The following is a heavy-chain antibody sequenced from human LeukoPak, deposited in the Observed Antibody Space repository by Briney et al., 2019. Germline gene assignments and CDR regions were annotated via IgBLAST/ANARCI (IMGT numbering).Heavy chain of an antibody. CDR2: IKNDGSTT. CDR1: GFTFSSYW. D-gene: IGHD1-1*01. Sequence: GGSLRLSCAASGFTFSSYWMHWVRQPPGQGLVWVSRIKNDGSTTTYADSVKGRFTVSRDNAKNTLYLQMNSLRAEDTDVYYCARERKYDSNFDYWGQGTLVTVSS. J-gene: IGHJ4*02. V-gene: IGHV3-74*01. CDR3: ARERKYDSNFDY.